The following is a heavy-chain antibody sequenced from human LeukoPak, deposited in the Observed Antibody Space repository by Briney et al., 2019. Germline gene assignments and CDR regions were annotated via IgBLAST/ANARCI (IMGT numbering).Heavy chain of an antibody. CDR1: GGSISSSSYY. Sequence: SETLSLTCTVSGGSISSSSYYWGWIRQPPGKGLEWIGSIYYSGSTYYNPSLKSRVTISVDTSKNQFSLKLSPVTAADTAVYYCARRVGGGGYIAAAGTLSRSGMDVWGQGTTVTVSS. CDR2: IYYSGST. V-gene: IGHV4-39*01. D-gene: IGHD6-13*01. CDR3: ARRVGGGGYIAAAGTLSRSGMDV. J-gene: IGHJ6*02.